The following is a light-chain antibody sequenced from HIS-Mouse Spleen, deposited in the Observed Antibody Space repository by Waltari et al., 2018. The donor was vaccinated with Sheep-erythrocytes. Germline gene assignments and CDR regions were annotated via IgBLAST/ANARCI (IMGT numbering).Light chain of an antibody. CDR2: DGS. V-gene: IGLV2-23*01. CDR1: SSDVGSYNI. Sequence: QSALTQPASVSGSPGQSITISCTGTSSDVGSYNIVSWYQQHPGKAPKLMIYDGSKRPSGVSNRFSGSKSGNTASLTISRLQAEDEADYYCCSYAGSSTPWVFGGGTKLTVL. CDR3: CSYAGSSTPWV. J-gene: IGLJ3*02.